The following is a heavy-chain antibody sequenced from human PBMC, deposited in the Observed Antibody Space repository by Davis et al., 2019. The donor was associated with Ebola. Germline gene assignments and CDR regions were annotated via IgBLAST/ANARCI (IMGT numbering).Heavy chain of an antibody. CDR1: GGTFSSYA. V-gene: IGHV1-46*01. J-gene: IGHJ4*02. Sequence: AASVKVSCKASGGTFSSYAISWVRQAPGQGLEWMGLINPRDDSISYAQKIRGRVTVTRDTSTSTVYMELSSLRSEDTAVYYCVREGDGYKYFDLWGQGTLVTVSS. CDR3: VREGDGYKYFDL. CDR2: INPRDDSI. D-gene: IGHD5-24*01.